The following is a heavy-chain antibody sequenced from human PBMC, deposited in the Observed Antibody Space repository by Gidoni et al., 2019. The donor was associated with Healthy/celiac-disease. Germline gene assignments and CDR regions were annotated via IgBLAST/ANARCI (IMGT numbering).Heavy chain of an antibody. J-gene: IGHJ3*02. CDR2: ISYDGSNK. Sequence: QVQLVESGGGVVQPGRSLSLSCAASGFTFSSYAMHWVRQAPGKGLEWVAVISYDGSNKYYEDSVKGRFTISRDNSKNTLYLQMNSLRAEDTAVYYCARARRTYYYDSSGYYSAFDIWGQGTMVTVSS. CDR1: GFTFSSYA. V-gene: IGHV3-30-3*01. D-gene: IGHD3-22*01. CDR3: ARARRTYYYDSSGYYSAFDI.